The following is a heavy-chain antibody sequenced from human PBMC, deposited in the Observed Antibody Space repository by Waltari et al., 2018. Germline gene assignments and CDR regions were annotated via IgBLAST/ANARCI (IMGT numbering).Heavy chain of an antibody. D-gene: IGHD6-13*01. V-gene: IGHV1-69-2*01. Sequence: VQLVQSGAEVKKPGASVKVSCKASGYTFTSYDINWVQQAPGKGLEWMGLVDPEDGETIYAEKFQGRVTITADTSTDTAYMELGSLRSEDTAVYYCATGIGYLDYWGQGTLVTVSS. CDR2: VDPEDGET. CDR1: GYTFTSYD. CDR3: ATGIGYLDY. J-gene: IGHJ4*02.